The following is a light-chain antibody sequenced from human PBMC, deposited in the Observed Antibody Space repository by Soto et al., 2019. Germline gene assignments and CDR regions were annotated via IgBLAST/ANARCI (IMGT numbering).Light chain of an antibody. CDR3: QQYNSYLLT. J-gene: IGKJ4*01. V-gene: IGKV1-5*03. CDR1: ESISDW. Sequence: DIQMTQSPSTLSASVGDRVTITCRASESISDWLAWYQQKPGKAPKVLIYKASSLKSGVPSRFSGSGSGTEFTLTISSLQPDDVATYYCQQYNSYLLTFGGGTKVQIK. CDR2: KAS.